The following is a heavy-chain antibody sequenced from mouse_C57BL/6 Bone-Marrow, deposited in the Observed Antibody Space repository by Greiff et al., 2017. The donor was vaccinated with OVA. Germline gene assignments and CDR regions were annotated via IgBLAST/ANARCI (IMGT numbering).Heavy chain of an antibody. CDR3: ASPPYYGSSYDWYFDV. D-gene: IGHD1-1*01. CDR1: GFNIKNTY. CDR2: IDPANGNT. Sequence: EVQLQQSVAELVRPGASVKLSCTASGFNIKNTYMHWVKQRPEQGLEWIGRIDPANGNTKYAPKFQGKATITADTSSNTAYLQLSSLTSEDTAIYYGASPPYYGSSYDWYFDVWGTGTTVTVSS. J-gene: IGHJ1*03. V-gene: IGHV14-3*01.